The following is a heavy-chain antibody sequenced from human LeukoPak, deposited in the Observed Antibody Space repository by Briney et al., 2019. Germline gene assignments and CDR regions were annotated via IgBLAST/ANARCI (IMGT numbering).Heavy chain of an antibody. V-gene: IGHV3-30*02. Sequence: GGSLRLSCAASGFTFSSYGMHWVRQAPGKGLEWVAYIRYDGSNKYYADSVKGRFTISRDNSKNTLYLQMNSLSAEDTAVYYCARLKAVAGPHYYFDYWGQGTLVTVSS. CDR3: ARLKAVAGPHYYFDY. CDR2: IRYDGSNK. D-gene: IGHD6-19*01. J-gene: IGHJ4*02. CDR1: GFTFSSYG.